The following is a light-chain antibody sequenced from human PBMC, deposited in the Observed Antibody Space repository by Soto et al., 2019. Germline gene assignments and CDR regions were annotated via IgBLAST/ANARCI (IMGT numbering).Light chain of an antibody. CDR3: QQYGSSPRT. J-gene: IGKJ1*01. CDR1: QSVSSSY. Sequence: EIVVTQSPGTLSLSPGERATLSCRASQSVSSSYLAWYQQKPGQAPRLLIYGASSRATGIPDRFSGSGSGTDVTLTISRLEPEDCAVYYCQQYGSSPRTFGQGTKVEIK. CDR2: GAS. V-gene: IGKV3-20*01.